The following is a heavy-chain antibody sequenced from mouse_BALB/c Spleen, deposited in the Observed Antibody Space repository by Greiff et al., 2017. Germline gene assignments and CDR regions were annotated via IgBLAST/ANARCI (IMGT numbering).Heavy chain of an antibody. CDR1: GYAFSSYW. D-gene: IGHD2-10*02. V-gene: IGHV14-1*02. CDR3: ARSYGNSSDY. Sequence: EVQLQQSGAELVRPGSSVKISCKASGYAFSSYWMNWVKQRPEQGLEWIGWIDPENGNTIYDPKFQGKASITADTSSNTAYLQLSSLTSEDTAVYYCARSYGNSSDYWGQGTTLTVSS. CDR2: IDPENGNT. J-gene: IGHJ2*01.